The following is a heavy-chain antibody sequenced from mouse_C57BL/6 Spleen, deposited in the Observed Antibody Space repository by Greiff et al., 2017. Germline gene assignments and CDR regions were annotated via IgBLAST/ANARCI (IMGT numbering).Heavy chain of an antibody. D-gene: IGHD2-5*01. CDR2: FDPSDSYT. CDR1: GYTFTSYW. V-gene: IGHV1-69*01. J-gene: IGHJ2*01. CDR3: ATTYSNPV. Sequence: QVQLQQPGAELVMPGASVKLSCKASGYTFTSYWMHWVKQRPGQGLEWIGEFDPSDSYTNYKQKFKGKSTLTVDKSPSTAYMQLSSLTSEDSAVYYCATTYSNPVWGQGTTLTVSS.